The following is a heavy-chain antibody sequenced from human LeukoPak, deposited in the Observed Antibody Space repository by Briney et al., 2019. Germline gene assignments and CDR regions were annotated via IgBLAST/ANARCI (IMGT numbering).Heavy chain of an antibody. J-gene: IGHJ4*02. CDR3: ARGGQPLGNPFDY. CDR2: INSNSGGP. D-gene: IGHD6-13*01. CDR1: GYTFTDYY. V-gene: IGHV1-2*02. Sequence: ASVKVSCKASGYTFTDYYMDWVRQAPGQGLEWMGWINSNSGGPKFAQKFQGRGTMTRDTSISTGYMALSRLRSDDTAVYYCARGGQPLGNPFDYWGQGTLVTVSS.